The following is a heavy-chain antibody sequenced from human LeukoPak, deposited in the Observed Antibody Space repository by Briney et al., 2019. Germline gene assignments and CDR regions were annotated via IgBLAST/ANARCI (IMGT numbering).Heavy chain of an antibody. CDR1: GGSFSGYY. D-gene: IGHD5-18*01. J-gene: IGHJ4*02. V-gene: IGHV4-34*01. CDR3: ARGPGYSYGYVDY. CDR2: IHHRGST. Sequence: SETLSLTCAVYGGSFSGYYWSWIRQPPGKGLEWVGEIHHRGSTNYNPSLKSRVTISVDTSKNQFSLKLSSVTAADTAVYYCARGPGYSYGYVDYWGQGTLVTVSS.